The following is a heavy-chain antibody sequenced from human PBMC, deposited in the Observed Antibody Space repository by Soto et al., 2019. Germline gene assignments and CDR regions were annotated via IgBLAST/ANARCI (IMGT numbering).Heavy chain of an antibody. Sequence: QVQLVQSGAEVKKPGSSVKVSCKASGGTFSSYAISWVRQAPGQGLEWMGGIIPIFGTANYARKFQGRVTITADESTSTASMELSSLRSEDTAVYYCASEWRDGYRGEFDPWGQGTLVTVSS. D-gene: IGHD5-12*01. CDR1: GGTFSSYA. J-gene: IGHJ5*02. CDR2: IIPIFGTA. V-gene: IGHV1-69*12. CDR3: ASEWRDGYRGEFDP.